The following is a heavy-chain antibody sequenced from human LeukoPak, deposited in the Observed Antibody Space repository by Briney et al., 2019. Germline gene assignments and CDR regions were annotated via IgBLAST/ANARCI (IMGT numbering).Heavy chain of an antibody. D-gene: IGHD1-26*01. J-gene: IGHJ4*02. CDR2: IIPIFGTA. Sequence: SVKVSCKASGGTFSSYAISWVRQAPGQGPEWMGGIIPIFGTANYAQKFQGRVTITADESTSTAYMELSSLRSEDTAVYYCARGSGSYYETFDYWGQGTLVTVSS. CDR3: ARGSGSYYETFDY. V-gene: IGHV1-69*13. CDR1: GGTFSSYA.